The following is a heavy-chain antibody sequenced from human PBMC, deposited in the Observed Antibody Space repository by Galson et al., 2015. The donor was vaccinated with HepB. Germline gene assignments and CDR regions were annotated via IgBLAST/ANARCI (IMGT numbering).Heavy chain of an antibody. CDR1: GFTFSSYA. J-gene: IGHJ4*02. CDR3: AKVPHNVDTAMVYHFDY. D-gene: IGHD5-18*01. CDR2: ISGSGGST. V-gene: IGHV3-23*01. Sequence: SLRLSCAASGFTFSSYAMSRVRQAPGKGLEWVSAISGSGGSTYYADSVKGRFTISRDNSKNTLYLQMNSLRAEDTAVYYCAKVPHNVDTAMVYHFDYWGQGTLVTVSS.